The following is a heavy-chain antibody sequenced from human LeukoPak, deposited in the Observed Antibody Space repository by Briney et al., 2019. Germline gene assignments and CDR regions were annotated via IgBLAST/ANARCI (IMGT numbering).Heavy chain of an antibody. V-gene: IGHV3-43D*03. CDR1: GFTFDDYA. CDR2: ISWDGGST. J-gene: IGHJ4*02. D-gene: IGHD3-10*01. CDR3: AKDIGITMVRGCLDY. Sequence: GGSLRLSCAASGFTFDDYAMHWVRQAPGKGLEWVSLISWDGGSTYYADSVKGRFTISRDNSKNSLYLQMNSLRAEDTALYYCAKDIGITMVRGCLDYWGQGTLVTVSS.